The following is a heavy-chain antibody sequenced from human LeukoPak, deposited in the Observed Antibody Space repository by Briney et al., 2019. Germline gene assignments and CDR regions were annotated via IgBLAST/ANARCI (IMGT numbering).Heavy chain of an antibody. V-gene: IGHV4-59*08. Sequence: SETLSLTCTVSGGSISGYYWSWIRRPPGKGLEWLGCIYYIGTTNYNPSLQSRGLISVDSSKNQFSLKLSSVTAADTAVYFCARHREVPAANGVFDSWGQGTLVTVSS. D-gene: IGHD2-2*01. CDR3: ARHREVPAANGVFDS. CDR1: GGSISGYY. J-gene: IGHJ4*02. CDR2: IYYIGTT.